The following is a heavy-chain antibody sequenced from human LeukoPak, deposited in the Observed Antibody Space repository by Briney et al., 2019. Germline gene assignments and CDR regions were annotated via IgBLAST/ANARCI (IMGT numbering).Heavy chain of an antibody. J-gene: IGHJ4*02. V-gene: IGHV1-3*01. Sequence: ASVKVSCKASGYTFTSYAMHWVRQAPGQRLEWMGWINAGNGNTKYSQKFQGRVTITRDTSASTAYMELSSLRSDDTAVYYCARDLLGYYDSSGSPIDYWGQGTLVTVSS. CDR2: INAGNGNT. CDR1: GYTFTSYA. D-gene: IGHD3-22*01. CDR3: ARDLLGYYDSSGSPIDY.